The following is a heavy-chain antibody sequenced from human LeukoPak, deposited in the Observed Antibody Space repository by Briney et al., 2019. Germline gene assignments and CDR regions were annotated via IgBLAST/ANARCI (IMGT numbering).Heavy chain of an antibody. Sequence: GESLKISCKGSGYSFTSYWIGWVRQMPGKGLEWMGIIYPGDSDTRYSPSFQGQVTISADKSISTAYLQWSSLKASDTAMYYCARVRAKTGDSFLFDYWGQGTLVTVSS. CDR3: ARVRAKTGDSFLFDY. CDR2: IYPGDSDT. CDR1: GYSFTSYW. J-gene: IGHJ4*02. V-gene: IGHV5-51*01. D-gene: IGHD7-27*01.